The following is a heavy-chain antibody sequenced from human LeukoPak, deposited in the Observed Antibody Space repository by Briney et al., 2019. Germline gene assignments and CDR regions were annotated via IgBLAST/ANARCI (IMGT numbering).Heavy chain of an antibody. CDR1: GYTFTSYY. Sequence: ASVKVSCKASGYTFTSYYMHWVRQAPGQGLEWMGIINPSGGSTSYAQKFQGRVTMTRDMSTSTVYMELSSLRSEDTAVYYCARDSAQTTNCSSTSCYPDAFDIWGQGTMVTVSS. CDR3: ARDSAQTTNCSSTSCYPDAFDI. J-gene: IGHJ3*02. CDR2: INPSGGST. D-gene: IGHD2-2*01. V-gene: IGHV1-46*01.